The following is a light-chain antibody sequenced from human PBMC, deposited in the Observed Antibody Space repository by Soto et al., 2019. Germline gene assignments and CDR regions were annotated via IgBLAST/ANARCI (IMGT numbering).Light chain of an antibody. Sequence: EIVMTQSPATLSVSPWERATLSSSASQSVSSNLAWYQHKPGQAPRLLIYGASTRATGIPARFSGSGSGTEFTLTISSLQSEDFAVYYCQQYSKWPPITFGQGTRLEIK. CDR2: GAS. V-gene: IGKV3-15*01. CDR1: QSVSSN. J-gene: IGKJ5*01. CDR3: QQYSKWPPIT.